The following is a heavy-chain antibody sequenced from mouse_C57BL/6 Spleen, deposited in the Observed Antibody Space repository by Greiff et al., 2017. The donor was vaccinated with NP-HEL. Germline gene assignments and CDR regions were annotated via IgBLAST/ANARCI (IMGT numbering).Heavy chain of an antibody. CDR2: ISSGGDYI. V-gene: IGHV5-9-1*02. CDR3: TRDQDGNSFAWFAY. CDR1: GFTFSSYA. D-gene: IGHD2-1*01. Sequence: EVMLVESGEGLVKPGGSLKLSCAASGFTFSSYAMSWVRQTPEKRLEWVAYISSGGDYIYYADTVKGRFTISRDNARNTLYLQMSSLKSEDTAMYYCTRDQDGNSFAWFAYWGQGTLVTVSA. J-gene: IGHJ3*01.